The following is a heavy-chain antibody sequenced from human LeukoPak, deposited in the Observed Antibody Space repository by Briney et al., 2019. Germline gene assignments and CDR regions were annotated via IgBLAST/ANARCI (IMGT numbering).Heavy chain of an antibody. J-gene: IGHJ4*02. D-gene: IGHD6-19*01. CDR3: ARETILAVAGDF. CDR2: ISSTSITM. CDR1: GFTFNRNN. V-gene: IGHV3-48*01. Sequence: GGSLRLSCAAFGFTFNRNNMNWVRQAPGKGLEWVSYISSTSITMYYADSVKGRFTISRDNAKNSLYLQMNSLRADDTAVYYCARETILAVAGDFWGQGTLVTVSS.